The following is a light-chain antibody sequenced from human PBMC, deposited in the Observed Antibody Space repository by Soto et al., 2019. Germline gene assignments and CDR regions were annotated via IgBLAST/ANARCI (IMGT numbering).Light chain of an antibody. Sequence: IVMTQSPATLSVSPGERATLSCRASQSISINLAWYQQKPGQAPRLLIYGASTRATGIPARFSGSGSGTEFTLTISSLQSEDFAVYYCQQYNNWPPDSFGQGTKLEIK. CDR1: QSISIN. V-gene: IGKV3D-15*01. CDR3: QQYNNWPPDS. CDR2: GAS. J-gene: IGKJ2*03.